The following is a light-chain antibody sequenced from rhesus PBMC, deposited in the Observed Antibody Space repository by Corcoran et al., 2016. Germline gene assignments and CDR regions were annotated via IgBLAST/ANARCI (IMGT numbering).Light chain of an antibody. V-gene: IGKV1-22*01. CDR2: KAS. CDR3: QQYNSRPPYT. CDR1: QGISSW. Sequence: DIQMTQSPSSLSASVGDTVTITCRASQGISSWLAWYQQKPGKAPKLLIYKASSLLSGVPSRFSGSGAGTYLTLTLSSLQSEDFVIYYWQQYNSRPPYTFGQGTKVEIK. J-gene: IGKJ2*01.